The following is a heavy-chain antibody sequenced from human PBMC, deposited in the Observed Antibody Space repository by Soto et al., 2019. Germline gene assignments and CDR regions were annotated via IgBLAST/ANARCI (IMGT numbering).Heavy chain of an antibody. D-gene: IGHD1-26*01. Sequence: QVQLVQSGAEVKKPGSSVKVSCKASGGTFSSYSINWVRQAPGQGLEWMGELIPIFGTANYAQKFQGRVTITADESTSTAYMELSSLRSEDTAVYYCARAGGRHSGGMDYWGQGTLVTVSS. V-gene: IGHV1-69*01. J-gene: IGHJ4*02. CDR2: LIPIFGTA. CDR3: ARAGGRHSGGMDY. CDR1: GGTFSSYS.